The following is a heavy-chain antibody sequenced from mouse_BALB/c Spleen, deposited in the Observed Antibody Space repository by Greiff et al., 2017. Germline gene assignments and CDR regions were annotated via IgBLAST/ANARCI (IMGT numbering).Heavy chain of an antibody. CDR1: GYSITSGYY. V-gene: IGHV3-6*02. CDR2: ISYDGSN. J-gene: IGHJ3*01. Sequence: EVQLQESGPGLVKPSQSLSLTCSVTGYSITSGYYWNWIRQFPGNKLEWMGYISYDGSNNYNPSLKNRISITRDTSKNQFFLKLNSVTTEDTATYYCARERPYYGNYVWFAYWGQGTLVTVSA. CDR3: ARERPYYGNYVWFAY. D-gene: IGHD2-10*01.